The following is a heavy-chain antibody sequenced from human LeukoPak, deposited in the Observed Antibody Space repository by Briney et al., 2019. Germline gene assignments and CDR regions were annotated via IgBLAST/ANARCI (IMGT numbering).Heavy chain of an antibody. Sequence: SETLSLTCTASGGSVSSGSYYWSWIRQPPGKGLEWIGEINHSGSTNYNPSLKSRVTISVDTSKNQFSLKLSSVTAADTAVYYCARGLGGSYSFGAFDIWGQGTMVTVSS. J-gene: IGHJ3*02. CDR1: GGSVSSGSYY. CDR3: ARGLGGSYSFGAFDI. V-gene: IGHV4-39*07. D-gene: IGHD1-26*01. CDR2: INHSGST.